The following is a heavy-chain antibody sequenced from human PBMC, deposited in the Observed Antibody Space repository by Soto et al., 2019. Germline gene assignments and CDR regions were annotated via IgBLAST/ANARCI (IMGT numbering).Heavy chain of an antibody. Sequence: EVQLVESGGGLVQPGRSLRLSCEASGFMFDDYAMYWVRQAPGKGLEWVSGISWNSNSIVYADSVKGRFTISRDNAKNSLYLQINSLKPEDTALYYCGNSQSIASRPSDYWGQGTLVTVSS. V-gene: IGHV3-9*01. CDR1: GFMFDDYA. CDR2: ISWNSNSI. D-gene: IGHD6-6*01. J-gene: IGHJ4*02. CDR3: GNSQSIASRPSDY.